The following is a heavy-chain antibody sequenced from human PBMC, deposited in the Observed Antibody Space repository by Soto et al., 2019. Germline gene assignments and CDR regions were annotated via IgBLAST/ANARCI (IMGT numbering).Heavy chain of an antibody. CDR3: ARHRVPMLRGAPDALYI. Sequence: QVQLVESGGGVVQPGRSLTLSCAASGFSFITYGMHWVRQAPGKGLEWVAVIWYDGSNEYYADSVKGRFTISRDNSKNTLYLQMNSLRAEDTAVYYCARHRVPMLRGAPDALYIWGQGTMVTVSS. V-gene: IGHV3-33*01. J-gene: IGHJ3*02. CDR1: GFSFITYG. CDR2: IWYDGSNE. D-gene: IGHD3-10*01.